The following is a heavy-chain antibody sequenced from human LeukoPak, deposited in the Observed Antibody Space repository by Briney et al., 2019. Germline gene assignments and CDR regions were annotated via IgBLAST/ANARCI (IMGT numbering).Heavy chain of an antibody. V-gene: IGHV5-51*01. D-gene: IGHD3-10*01. CDR1: GYSFTSYW. CDR3: ARHPTPLWFGELLSYNYFDY. Sequence: GESLKISCKASGYSFTSYWIGWVRQMPGKGLEWMGIIYPGDSDTRYSPSFQGQVTISADKSISTAYLQWSSLKASDTAMYYCARHPTPLWFGELLSYNYFDYWGQGTLVTVSS. J-gene: IGHJ4*02. CDR2: IYPGDSDT.